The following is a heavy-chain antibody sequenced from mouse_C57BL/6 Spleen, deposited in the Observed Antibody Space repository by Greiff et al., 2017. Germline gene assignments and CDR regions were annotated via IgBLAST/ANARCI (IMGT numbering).Heavy chain of an antibody. D-gene: IGHD4-1*01. Sequence: VQLVESGPGLVQPSQCLSITCTASGFSLTSYGVHWVRQSPGKGLEWLGVIWSGGSTDYNAAFISSLSISKDNSKSQVFCIMNSLQADDTARYYYAREANWDSFDYWGQGTTLTVSS. CDR1: GFSLTSYG. V-gene: IGHV2-2*01. CDR2: IWSGGST. CDR3: AREANWDSFDY. J-gene: IGHJ2*01.